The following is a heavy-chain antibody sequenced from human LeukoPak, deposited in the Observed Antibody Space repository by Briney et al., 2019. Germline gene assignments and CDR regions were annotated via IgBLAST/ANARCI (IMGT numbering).Heavy chain of an antibody. V-gene: IGHV3-53*01. D-gene: IGHD2-15*01. CDR2: IYSGGST. Sequence: PGGSLRLSCAASGFTVSSNYMSWVRQAPGKGLEWVSDIYSGGSTYYADSVKGRFTISRDNSKNTLYLQMNSLRAEDTAVYYCASCSGGSWDYFDYWGQGTLVTVSS. CDR1: GFTVSSNY. J-gene: IGHJ4*02. CDR3: ASCSGGSWDYFDY.